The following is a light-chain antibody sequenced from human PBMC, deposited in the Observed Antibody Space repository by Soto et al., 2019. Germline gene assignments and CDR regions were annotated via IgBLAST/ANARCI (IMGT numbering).Light chain of an antibody. V-gene: IGKV1-27*01. CDR3: QKYNGDSRT. CDR2: AAS. Sequence: DLPMTQSPSSLSASVGDRVTITCRASQAISNYVAWYQQKPGQVPKLLIYAASTLQSGVPSRFSGSGSGTDFTLTISSLQPEDVATYYCQKYNGDSRTFGQGTKVEVK. CDR1: QAISNY. J-gene: IGKJ1*01.